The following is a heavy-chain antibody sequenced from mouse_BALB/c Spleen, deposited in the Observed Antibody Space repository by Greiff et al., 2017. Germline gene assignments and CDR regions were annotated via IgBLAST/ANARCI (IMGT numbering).Heavy chain of an antibody. CDR1: GYSITSDYA. J-gene: IGHJ2*01. CDR3: ARSLWDSDFDY. D-gene: IGHD3-3*01. Sequence: EVQLVESGPGLVKPSQSLSLTCTVTGYSITSDYAWNWIRQFPGNKLEWMGYISYSGSTSYNPSLKSRISITRDTSKNQFFLQLNSVTTEDTATYYCARSLWDSDFDYWGQGTTLTVSS. CDR2: ISYSGST. V-gene: IGHV3-2*02.